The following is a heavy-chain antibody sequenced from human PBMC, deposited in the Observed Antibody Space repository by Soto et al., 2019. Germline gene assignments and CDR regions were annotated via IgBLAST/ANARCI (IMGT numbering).Heavy chain of an antibody. CDR3: ARVRGAYRKTWFDP. Sequence: SETLSLTCAVYGGSLRGYYWSWIRQSPGKGLEWIGEINHSGSANYNPSLRSRATMSVDTSKNQLSLKLSSVTAADTAMYYCARVRGAYRKTWFDPWGQGTLVTVSS. CDR1: GGSLRGYY. J-gene: IGHJ5*02. V-gene: IGHV4-34*01. D-gene: IGHD1-26*01. CDR2: INHSGSA.